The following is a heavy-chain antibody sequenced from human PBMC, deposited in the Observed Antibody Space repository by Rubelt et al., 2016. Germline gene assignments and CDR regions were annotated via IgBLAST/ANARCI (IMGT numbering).Heavy chain of an antibody. CDR3: AKRPIVVVPAANNWFDP. V-gene: IGHV3-64D*06. CDR2: ISSNGGST. D-gene: IGHD2-2*01. CDR1: A. Sequence: AMHWVRQAPGKGLEYVSAISSNGGSTYYADSVKGRFTISRDNSKNTLYLQMSSLRAEDTAVYYCAKRPIVVVPAANNWFDPWGQGTLVTVSS. J-gene: IGHJ5*02.